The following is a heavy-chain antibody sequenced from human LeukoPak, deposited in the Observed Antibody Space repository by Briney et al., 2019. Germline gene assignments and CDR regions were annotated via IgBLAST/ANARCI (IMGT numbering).Heavy chain of an antibody. V-gene: IGHV1-46*01. D-gene: IGHD3-22*01. J-gene: IGHJ4*02. CDR2: INPSGGSA. CDR1: GYTFTSYY. CDR3: ARDRMNYYDSSGYPDY. Sequence: ASVKVSCKASGYTFTSYYMHWVRQAPGQGLEWMGIINPSGGSASYAQKFQGRVTITADESTSTAYMELSSLRSEDTAVYYCARDRMNYYDSSGYPDYWGQGTLVTVSS.